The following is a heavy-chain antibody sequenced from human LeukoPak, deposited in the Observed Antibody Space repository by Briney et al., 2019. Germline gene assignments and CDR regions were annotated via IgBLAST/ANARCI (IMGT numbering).Heavy chain of an antibody. D-gene: IGHD3-10*01. CDR3: ANDGAIRGAAVLPSTFDY. CDR2: ISWNSGSI. Sequence: GGSLRLSCAASGFTFDDYAMHWVRQAPGKGLEWVSGISWNSGSIGYADSVKGRFTISRDNAKNSLYLQMNSLRAEDTALYYCANDGAIRGAAVLPSTFDYWGQGTLVTVSS. CDR1: GFTFDDYA. V-gene: IGHV3-9*01. J-gene: IGHJ4*02.